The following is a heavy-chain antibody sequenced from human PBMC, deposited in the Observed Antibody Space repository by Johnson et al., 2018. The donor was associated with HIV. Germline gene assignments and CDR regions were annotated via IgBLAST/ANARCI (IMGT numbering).Heavy chain of an antibody. V-gene: IGHV3-30-3*01. CDR1: GFVFSSYA. D-gene: IGHD5-24*01. Sequence: QVQLVESGGGVVQPGRSLRLSCAASGFVFSSYAMHWVRQAPGKGLEWVALISYDGSNKNYADSVKGRFTISRDNSKNTLYLQMNSLRAEDTAVYYCARDGPWLQSQRDAFDIWGQGTMVTVSS. J-gene: IGHJ3*02. CDR2: ISYDGSNK. CDR3: ARDGPWLQSQRDAFDI.